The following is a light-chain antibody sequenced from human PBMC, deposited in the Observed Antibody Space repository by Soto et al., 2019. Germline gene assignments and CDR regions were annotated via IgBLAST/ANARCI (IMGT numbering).Light chain of an antibody. CDR1: QSVGTF. J-gene: IGKJ1*01. CDR2: SAS. Sequence: ESVLTQSPAILSLSPGEEATLSCTASQSVGTFLAWYQQKPGQAPRLLIYSASRRATGIPARFSGSGSGTDFTLTISSLEPADFVVYYCQQPGTFGQGTKVEIK. V-gene: IGKV3-11*01. CDR3: QQPGT.